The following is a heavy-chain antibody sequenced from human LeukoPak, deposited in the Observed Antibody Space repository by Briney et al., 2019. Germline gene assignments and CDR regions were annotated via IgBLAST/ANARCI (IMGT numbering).Heavy chain of an antibody. D-gene: IGHD1-20*01. CDR3: ASSPIITGTTDWFDP. J-gene: IGHJ5*02. CDR2: INPNSGGT. V-gene: IGHV1-2*06. CDR1: GYTFTGYY. Sequence: ASVKVSCKASGYTFTGYYMHWVRQAPGQGLECMGRINPNSGGTNYAQKFQGRVTMTRDTSISTAYMELSRRRSDDTAVYYCASSPIITGTTDWFDPWGQGTLVTVSS.